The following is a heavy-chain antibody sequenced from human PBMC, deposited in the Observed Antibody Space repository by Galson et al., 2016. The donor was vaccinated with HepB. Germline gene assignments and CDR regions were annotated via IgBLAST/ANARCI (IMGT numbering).Heavy chain of an antibody. V-gene: IGHV4-61*02. CDR1: GGSISSGSYY. CDR3: ARMGEDVWSGYGWFDP. Sequence: TLSLTCTVSGGSISSGSYYWSWIRQPAGTGLEWIGRIYTRGSTNYNPSLKSRVTISVATSKNQLYLKLSSVTAADTAVYYCARMGEDVWSGYGWFDPWGQGTLVTVSS. D-gene: IGHD3-3*01. CDR2: IYTRGST. J-gene: IGHJ5*02.